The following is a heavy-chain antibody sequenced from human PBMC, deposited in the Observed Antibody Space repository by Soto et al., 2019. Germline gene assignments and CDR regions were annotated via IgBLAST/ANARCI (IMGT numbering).Heavy chain of an antibody. D-gene: IGHD6-19*01. Sequence: QVQLVQSGAEVKKPGSSVKVSCKASGGTFSSYTISWVRQAHGQGLEWMGRIIPILGIANYAQKFQGRVTITAEKSTSTAYMELSSLRSEDTAVYYCAELGSGGLSYWGQGTLVTVSS. CDR1: GGTFSSYT. J-gene: IGHJ4*02. V-gene: IGHV1-69*02. CDR2: IIPILGIA. CDR3: AELGSGGLSY.